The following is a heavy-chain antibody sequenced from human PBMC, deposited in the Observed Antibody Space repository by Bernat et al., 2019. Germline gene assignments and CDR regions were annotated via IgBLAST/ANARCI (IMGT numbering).Heavy chain of an antibody. D-gene: IGHD3-22*01. CDR1: GFMFSSYG. V-gene: IGHV3-15*07. CDR3: TTYHYYDSSGYYPDDAFDI. CDR2: IKSKTDGGTT. Sequence: VQLVESGGGVVQPGRSLRLSCAASGFMFSSYGMHWVRQAPGKGLEWVGRIKSKTDGGTTDYAAPVKGRFTISRDDSKNTLYLQMNSLKTEDTAVYYCTTYHYYDSSGYYPDDAFDIWGQGTMVTVSS. J-gene: IGHJ3*02.